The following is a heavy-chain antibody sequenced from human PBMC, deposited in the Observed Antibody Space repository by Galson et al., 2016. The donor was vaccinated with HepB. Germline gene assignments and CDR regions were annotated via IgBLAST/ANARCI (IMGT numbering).Heavy chain of an antibody. Sequence: SLRLSCAASGFTFSSYGLNWVRQAPGKGLEWVSFISSNTYIYYAAPVQGRFTISRENANNSLYLQLHSLRAEDTALYYCAKDTGHCSGGVCHSPRGMDVWGQGTTVTVSS. V-gene: IGHV3-21*01. CDR1: GFTFSSYG. CDR3: AKDTGHCSGGVCHSPRGMDV. J-gene: IGHJ6*02. CDR2: ISSNTYI. D-gene: IGHD2-15*01.